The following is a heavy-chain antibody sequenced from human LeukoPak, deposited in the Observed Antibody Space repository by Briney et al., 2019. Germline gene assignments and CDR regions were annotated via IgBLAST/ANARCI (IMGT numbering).Heavy chain of an antibody. CDR2: IYYSGST. Sequence: PSETLSLTCTVSGGSISSSSYYWGWIRQPPGKGLEWIGSIYYSGSTYYNPSLKSRVTISVDTSKNQFSLKLSSVTAADTAVYYCASQDGDYWGQRTLVTVSS. J-gene: IGHJ4*02. V-gene: IGHV4-39*01. CDR3: ASQDGDY. CDR1: GGSISSSSYY.